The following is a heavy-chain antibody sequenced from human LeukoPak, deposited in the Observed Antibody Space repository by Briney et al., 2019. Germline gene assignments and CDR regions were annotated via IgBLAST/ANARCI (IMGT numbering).Heavy chain of an antibody. Sequence: PGGSLRLSCATSGFTFSSYSMNWVRQAPEKGLEWVSSISSSSSYIYYADSVKGRFTISRDNAKNSLYLQMNSLRAEDTAVYYSAREDYDSSGYLPHWGQGTLVTVSS. D-gene: IGHD3-22*01. J-gene: IGHJ4*02. CDR3: AREDYDSSGYLPH. CDR1: GFTFSSYS. CDR2: ISSSSSYI. V-gene: IGHV3-21*01.